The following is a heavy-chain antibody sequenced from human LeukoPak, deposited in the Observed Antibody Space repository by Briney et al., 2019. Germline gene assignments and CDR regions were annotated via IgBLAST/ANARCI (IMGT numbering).Heavy chain of an antibody. D-gene: IGHD3-16*01. Sequence: QPGGSLRLSCAASGFTFSDYYMSWIRQAPGKGLEWVSFIYSGGSTHYADSVKGRFTISRDNSKNTVYLQMNSLRAEDTAVYYCARDYDYIWGSYFGYWGQGTLVTVSS. CDR3: ARDYDYIWGSYFGY. CDR1: GFTFSDYY. V-gene: IGHV3-53*01. J-gene: IGHJ4*02. CDR2: IYSGGST.